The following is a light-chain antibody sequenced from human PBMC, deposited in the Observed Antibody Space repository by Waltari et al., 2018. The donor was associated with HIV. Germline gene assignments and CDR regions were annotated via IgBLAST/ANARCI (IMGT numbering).Light chain of an antibody. CDR1: QNVSSD. Sequence: EVVMTQSPATLSVSPGQRVTLSCRASQNVSSDLAWLQQRPGQAPRLLIYDAMTRAAGIPARISGRGSGTEFSLTISSLQSEDVAIYYCQQSYYFPRTFGQGTRV. V-gene: IGKV3D-15*01. J-gene: IGKJ1*01. CDR2: DAM. CDR3: QQSYYFPRT.